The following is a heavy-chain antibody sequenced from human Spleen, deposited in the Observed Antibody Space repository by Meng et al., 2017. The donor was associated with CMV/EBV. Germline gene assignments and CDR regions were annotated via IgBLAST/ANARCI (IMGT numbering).Heavy chain of an antibody. J-gene: IGHJ4*02. D-gene: IGHD5-12*01. CDR1: GFTFSSYW. CDR3: ARLGGGAADSGHEWGY. CDR2: IKQDGNEK. V-gene: IGHV3-7*01. Sequence: GGSLRLSCAASGFTFSSYWMSWVRQAPGKGLEWVANIKQDGNEKYYVDSVKGRFTISRDNAKNSLYLQMNSLRAEDTAVYYCARLGGGAADSGHEWGYWGQGTLVTVSS.